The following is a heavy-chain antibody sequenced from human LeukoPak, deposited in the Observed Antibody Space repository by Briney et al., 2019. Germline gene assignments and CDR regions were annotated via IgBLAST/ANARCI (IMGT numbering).Heavy chain of an antibody. CDR2: ISYSGGGT. V-gene: IGHV3-23*01. CDR1: GFMFSSYA. J-gene: IGHJ4*02. CDR3: AKGGSSGWFGSRFDY. D-gene: IGHD6-19*01. Sequence: GGSLRLSCAASGFMFSSYAMSWVRQAPGKGLEWVSGISYSGGGTYNADSVKGRFTISRDNSKNTLSLQMNSLRAEDTAVYYCAKGGSSGWFGSRFDYWGQGTLVTVSS.